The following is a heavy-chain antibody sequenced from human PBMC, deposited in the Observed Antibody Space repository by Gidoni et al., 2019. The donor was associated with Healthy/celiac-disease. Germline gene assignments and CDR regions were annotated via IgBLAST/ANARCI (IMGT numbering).Heavy chain of an antibody. D-gene: IGHD6-19*01. J-gene: IGHJ3*01. V-gene: IGHV3-73*02. CDR3: TRTVVGIAVN. Sequence: EVQLVESGGGLVQPGGSLKLPCAASGFTFSGSAMHWVRQASGKGLGWVGRIRSKANSYATAYAASVKGRFTISRDDSKNTAYLQMNSLKTEDTAVYYCTRTVVGIAVNWGQGTMVTVSS. CDR2: IRSKANSYAT. CDR1: GFTFSGSA.